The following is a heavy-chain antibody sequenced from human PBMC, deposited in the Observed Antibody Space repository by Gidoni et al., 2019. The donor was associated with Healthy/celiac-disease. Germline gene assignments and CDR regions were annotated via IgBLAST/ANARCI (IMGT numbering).Heavy chain of an antibody. V-gene: IGHV4-39*01. CDR2: IYYSGST. J-gene: IGHJ4*02. D-gene: IGHD2-2*01. Sequence: QLQLQESGPGLVKPSETLSLTCTVSGGSISSSSYYWGWIRQPPGKGLEWIGSIYYSGSTYYNPSLKSRVTISVDTSKNQFSLKLSSVTAADTAVYYCARPQPYNYFDYWGQGTLVTVSS. CDR1: GGSISSSSYY. CDR3: ARPQPYNYFDY.